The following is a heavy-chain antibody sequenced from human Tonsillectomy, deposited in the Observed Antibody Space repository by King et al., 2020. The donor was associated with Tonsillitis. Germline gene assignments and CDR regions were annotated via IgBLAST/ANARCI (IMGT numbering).Heavy chain of an antibody. J-gene: IGHJ6*02. CDR3: ARLVGEWNYGMDV. Sequence: VQLVESGGGVVQPGRSLRLSCAASGFTFSSYAMHWVRQAPGKGLEWVAVISYDGSNKYYADSVKGRFTISRDNSKNTLYLQMNSLRAEDTAVYYCARLVGEWNYGMDVWGQGTTVTVSS. CDR2: ISYDGSNK. CDR1: GFTFSSYA. D-gene: IGHD1-26*01. V-gene: IGHV3-30*04.